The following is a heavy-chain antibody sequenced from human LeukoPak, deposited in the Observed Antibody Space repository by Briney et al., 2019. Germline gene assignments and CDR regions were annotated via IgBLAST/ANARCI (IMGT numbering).Heavy chain of an antibody. V-gene: IGHV3-64*04. D-gene: IGHD5-24*01. CDR2: ISSNGGST. J-gene: IGHJ4*02. CDR3: AKTFSAEMATNFDY. CDR1: GFTFSSYA. Sequence: GGSLRLSCSASGFTFSSYAMHWVRQAPGKGLEYVSAISSNGGSTYYADSVKGRFTISRDNSKYTLFLQMHSLRAEDTAVYFCAKTFSAEMATNFDYWGQGTLVTVSS.